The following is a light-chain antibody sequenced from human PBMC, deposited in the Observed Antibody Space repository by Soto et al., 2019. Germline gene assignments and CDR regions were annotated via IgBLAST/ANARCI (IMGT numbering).Light chain of an antibody. J-gene: IGKJ1*01. CDR1: QSVSSY. Sequence: DIVLTQSPATLSLSPGERATLTCRASQSVSSYFAWYQQKPGQAPRLLIYGASTRAPGFPARFSGSGSGTDFTLTISSLQSEDFAVYYCQQYNNWPWTFGQGTKVDI. CDR2: GAS. V-gene: IGKV3-15*01. CDR3: QQYNNWPWT.